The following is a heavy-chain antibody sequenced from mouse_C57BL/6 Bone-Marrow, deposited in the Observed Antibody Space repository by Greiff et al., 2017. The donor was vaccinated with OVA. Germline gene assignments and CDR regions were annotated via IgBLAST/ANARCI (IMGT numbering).Heavy chain of an antibody. D-gene: IGHD1-1*01. CDR1: GYSITSGYY. V-gene: IGHV3-6*01. Sequence: EVHLVESGPGLVKPSQSLSLTCSVTGYSITSGYYWNWIRQFPGNKLEWMGYISYDGSNNYNPSLKNRISITRDTSKNQFFLKLNSVTTEDTATYYCARGLITTVPHYFDYWGQGTTLTVSS. CDR2: ISYDGSN. CDR3: ARGLITTVPHYFDY. J-gene: IGHJ2*01.